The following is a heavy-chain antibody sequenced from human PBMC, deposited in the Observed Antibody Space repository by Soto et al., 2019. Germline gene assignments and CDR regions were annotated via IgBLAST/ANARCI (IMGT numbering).Heavy chain of an antibody. J-gene: IGHJ4*02. CDR1: GGSISSGGYY. Sequence: SETLSLTCTVSGGSISSGGYYWSWIRQHPGKGLEWIGYIYYSGGTYYNPSLKSRVTISVDRSKNQFSLKLSSVTAADTAVYYCARGGVDYYDSSGYYFSPYYFDYWGQGTLVTVSS. V-gene: IGHV4-31*03. D-gene: IGHD3-22*01. CDR3: ARGGVDYYDSSGYYFSPYYFDY. CDR2: IYYSGGT.